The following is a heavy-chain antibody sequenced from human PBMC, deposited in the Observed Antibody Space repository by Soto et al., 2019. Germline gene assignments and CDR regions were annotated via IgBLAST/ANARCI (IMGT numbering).Heavy chain of an antibody. D-gene: IGHD6-13*01. V-gene: IGHV4-31*03. Sequence: QVQLQESGPGLVKPSQTLSLTCTVSGGSISSGGYYWSWIRQHPGKGLEWIGYIYYSGSTYYNPSLQSRVTISVDTSKNQFSLKLSSVTAADTAVYYCARWRGSSWADYYYYYGMDVWGQGTTVTVSS. CDR2: IYYSGST. J-gene: IGHJ6*02. CDR1: GGSISSGGYY. CDR3: ARWRGSSWADYYYYYGMDV.